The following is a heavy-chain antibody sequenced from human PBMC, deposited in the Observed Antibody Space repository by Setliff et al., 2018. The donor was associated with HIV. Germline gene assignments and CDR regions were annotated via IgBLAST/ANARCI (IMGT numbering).Heavy chain of an antibody. D-gene: IGHD3-22*01. J-gene: IGHJ4*02. CDR2: INPSGGRT. CDR3: ARDAYYDSSGYYFNGGFDY. CDR1: GYTFTNYY. Sequence: VASVKVSCKASGYTFTNYYIHWVRQAPGQGLEWMGLINPSGGRTSYAQKFQGRLTMTRDTSRSTVYMELSSLRSEDTAVYYCARDAYYDSSGYYFNGGFDYWGQGTLVTVSS. V-gene: IGHV1-46*01.